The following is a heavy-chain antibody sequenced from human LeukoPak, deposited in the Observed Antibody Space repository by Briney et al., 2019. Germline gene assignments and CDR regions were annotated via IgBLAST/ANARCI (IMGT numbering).Heavy chain of an antibody. D-gene: IGHD6-19*01. J-gene: IGHJ4*02. Sequence: GGSLRLSCAASGFTFSGSAMHWVRQASGKGLEWVGRIRSKANSYATAYAASVKGRFTISRDNAKNSLYLQMNSLRAEDTAVYYCARDAAVAAYFDYWGQGTLVTVSS. V-gene: IGHV3-73*01. CDR3: ARDAAVAAYFDY. CDR1: GFTFSGSA. CDR2: IRSKANSYAT.